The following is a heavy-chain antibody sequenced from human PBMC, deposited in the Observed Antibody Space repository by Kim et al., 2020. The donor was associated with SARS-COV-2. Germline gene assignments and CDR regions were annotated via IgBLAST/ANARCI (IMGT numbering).Heavy chain of an antibody. J-gene: IGHJ1*01. Sequence: TKNSQKFQGRVTITRDTSASTAYRELSSLRSEDTAVYYCARSTWGGYFQHWGQGTLVTVSS. CDR3: ARSTWGGYFQH. D-gene: IGHD3-16*01. V-gene: IGHV1-3*01. CDR2: T.